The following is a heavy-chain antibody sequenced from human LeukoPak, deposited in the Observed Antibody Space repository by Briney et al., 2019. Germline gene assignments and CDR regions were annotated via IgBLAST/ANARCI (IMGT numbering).Heavy chain of an antibody. D-gene: IGHD3-9*01. CDR3: ARVSGDWLFDY. J-gene: IGHJ4*02. Sequence: GGSLRLSCAASGFTFSSYAMSWVRQAPGKGLEWVSAISGSGGSTYYADSVKGRFTISRDNAKNSLYLQMNSLRAEDTAVYYCARVSGDWLFDYWGQGTLVTVSS. CDR1: GFTFSSYA. CDR2: ISGSGGST. V-gene: IGHV3-23*01.